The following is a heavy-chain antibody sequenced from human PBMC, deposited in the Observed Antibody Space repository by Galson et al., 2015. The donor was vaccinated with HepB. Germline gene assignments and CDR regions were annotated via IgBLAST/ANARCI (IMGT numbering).Heavy chain of an antibody. V-gene: IGHV3-30*18. CDR2: ISYDGSNK. D-gene: IGHD1-26*01. Sequence: SLRLSCAASGFSFRNSAMHWVRQAPGKGLEWVAVISYDGSNKYYVDSVKGRFTISRDNSKHTLYLQMNSLRVEDTAVYYCAKGPRNAIVGALNGPEDYWGQGTLVTVSS. CDR1: GFSFRNSA. CDR3: AKGPRNAIVGALNGPEDY. J-gene: IGHJ4*02.